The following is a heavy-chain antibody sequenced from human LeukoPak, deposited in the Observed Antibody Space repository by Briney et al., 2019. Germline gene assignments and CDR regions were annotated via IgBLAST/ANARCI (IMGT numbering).Heavy chain of an antibody. D-gene: IGHD3-22*01. J-gene: IGHJ4*02. Sequence: GGSLRLSCAASGFTVSSNYMSWVRQAPGKGLEWVSVIYSGGSTYYADSVKGRFTISRDNSKNTLYLQMNSLRAEDTAVYYCAKDLYDSSGSRYDYWGQGTLVTVSS. CDR3: AKDLYDSSGSRYDY. V-gene: IGHV3-53*01. CDR1: GFTVSSNY. CDR2: IYSGGST.